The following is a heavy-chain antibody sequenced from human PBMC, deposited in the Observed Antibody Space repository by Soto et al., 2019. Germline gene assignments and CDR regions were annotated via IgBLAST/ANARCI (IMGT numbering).Heavy chain of an antibody. CDR2: ISDYNGNT. V-gene: IGHV1-18*01. Sequence: QVQLVQSGVEVKKAGASVKVSCKASGYTFSSYGISWARQAPGQGLEWMGWISDYNGNTHYAQKSPGPLIMTPATSTRTAYMELGGLRSDGTAVYFCAREGYYSGSGTYSPPRYYGMDVWGQGTTVTVSS. CDR3: AREGYYSGSGTYSPPRYYGMDV. CDR1: GYTFSSYG. D-gene: IGHD3-10*01. J-gene: IGHJ6*02.